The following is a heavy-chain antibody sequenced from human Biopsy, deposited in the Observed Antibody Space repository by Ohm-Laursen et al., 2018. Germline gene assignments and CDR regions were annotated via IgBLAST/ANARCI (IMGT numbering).Heavy chain of an antibody. V-gene: IGHV1-69*06. D-gene: IGHD3-9*01. J-gene: IGHJ1*01. CDR3: ATKLTGYFHH. Sequence: SSVKVSCKVPGGTFSKYGVNRVRQAPGQGLEWLGGNIPILGTGNYAQKFQDRVTVAADTSTSTATMELRSLRSDDTAVYYCATKLTGYFHHWGQGILVIVSS. CDR2: NIPILGTG. CDR1: GGTFSKYG.